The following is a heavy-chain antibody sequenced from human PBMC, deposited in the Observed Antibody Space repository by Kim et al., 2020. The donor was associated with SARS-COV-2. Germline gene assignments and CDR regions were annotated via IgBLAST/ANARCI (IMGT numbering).Heavy chain of an antibody. CDR2: VSNSGSL. V-gene: IGHV4-61*03. D-gene: IGHD3-10*01. CDR3: ATVGTGTYLNKGDSDF. Sequence: SETLSLTCIVSGGSLSSGTHYWSWIRQPPGKRLEWIGFVSNSGSLNYNPSLKSRVTISVDSSKNHFSLKLNSVTAADSAVYYCATVGTGTYLNKGDSDFWGQGSLVTVSS. J-gene: IGHJ4*02. CDR1: GGSLSSGTHY.